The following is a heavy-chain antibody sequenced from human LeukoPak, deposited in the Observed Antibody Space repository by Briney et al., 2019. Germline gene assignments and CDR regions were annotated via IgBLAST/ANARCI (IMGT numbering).Heavy chain of an antibody. CDR1: GGSISSYY. V-gene: IGHV4-59*01. D-gene: IGHD2-2*01. Sequence: SETLSLTCTVSGGSISSYYWSWIRQPPGKGLEWIGYIYYSGSTNYNPSLKSRVTISVDTSKNQFSLKLSSVTAADTAVYYCARAYCSSTSCYPYWFDPWAREPWSPSPQ. J-gene: IGHJ5*02. CDR3: ARAYCSSTSCYPYWFDP. CDR2: IYYSGST.